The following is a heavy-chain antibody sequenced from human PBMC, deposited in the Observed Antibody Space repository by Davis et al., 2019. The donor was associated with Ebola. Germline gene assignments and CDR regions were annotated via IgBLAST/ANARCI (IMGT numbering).Heavy chain of an antibody. J-gene: IGHJ4*02. Sequence: AASVKVSCKASGYTFTSYGISWVRQAPGQGLEWMGWISAYNGNTNYAQKLQGRVTMTTDTSTSTAYMELRSLRSDDTAVYYCARSPRYSSSWYQADYWGQGTLVTVSS. D-gene: IGHD6-13*01. CDR3: ARSPRYSSSWYQADY. V-gene: IGHV1-18*04. CDR2: ISAYNGNT. CDR1: GYTFTSYG.